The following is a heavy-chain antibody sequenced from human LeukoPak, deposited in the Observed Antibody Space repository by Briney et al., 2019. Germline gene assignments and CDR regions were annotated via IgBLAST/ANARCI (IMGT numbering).Heavy chain of an antibody. V-gene: IGHV1-69*04. J-gene: IGHJ4*02. D-gene: IGHD6-19*01. CDR3: ARGGSVAGTSGYDY. CDR1: GGTFSSYA. Sequence: VASVKVSCKASGGTFSSYAISWVRQARGQGLEWMGRIIPILGIANYAQKFQGRVTITADKSTSTAYMELSSLRSEDTAVYYCARGGSVAGTSGYDYWGQGTLVTVSS. CDR2: IIPILGIA.